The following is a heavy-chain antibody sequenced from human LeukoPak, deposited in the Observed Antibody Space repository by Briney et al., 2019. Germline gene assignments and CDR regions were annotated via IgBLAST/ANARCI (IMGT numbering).Heavy chain of an antibody. J-gene: IGHJ4*02. CDR1: GGTFSSYA. Sequence: SVKVSCKASGGTFSSYAISWVRQAPGQGREWMGGIIPIFGTANYAQKFQGRVTITADESTSTAYMELSSLRSEDTAVYYCARIAAGYSGYDGGDYWGQGTLVTVSS. V-gene: IGHV1-69*01. CDR2: IIPIFGTA. CDR3: ARIAAGYSGYDGGDY. D-gene: IGHD5-12*01.